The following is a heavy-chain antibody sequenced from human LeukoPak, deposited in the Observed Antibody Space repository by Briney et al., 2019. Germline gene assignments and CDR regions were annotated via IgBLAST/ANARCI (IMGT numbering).Heavy chain of an antibody. J-gene: IGHJ4*02. V-gene: IGHV4-59*08. Sequence: SETLSLTCTVSGGSISSYYWSWIRQPPGKGLEWIGYIYYSGSTNYNPSLKSRVTISVDTSKNQFSLKLSSVTAADTAVCYCATYSGYGKYFDYWGQGTLVTVSS. CDR3: ATYSGYGKYFDY. CDR2: IYYSGST. D-gene: IGHD5-12*01. CDR1: GGSISSYY.